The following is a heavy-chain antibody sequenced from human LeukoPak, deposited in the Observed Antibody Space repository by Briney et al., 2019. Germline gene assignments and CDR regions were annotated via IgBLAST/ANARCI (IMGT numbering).Heavy chain of an antibody. J-gene: IGHJ3*02. Sequence: ASVKVSCKASGYTFTSYYMHWVRQAPGQGLEWMGIISPSGGSTSYAQKFQGRVTMTRDMSTSTVYMELSSLRSEDTAVYYCARVWNVPSDAFDIWGQGTMVTVSS. D-gene: IGHD1-1*01. CDR1: GYTFTSYY. V-gene: IGHV1-46*01. CDR2: ISPSGGST. CDR3: ARVWNVPSDAFDI.